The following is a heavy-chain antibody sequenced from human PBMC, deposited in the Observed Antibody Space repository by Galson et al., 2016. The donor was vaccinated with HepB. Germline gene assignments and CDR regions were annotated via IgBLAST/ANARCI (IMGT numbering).Heavy chain of an antibody. CDR3: ARGGGSGGSWFDP. CDR2: ISDSGSS. Sequence: SETLSLTCAVYGGSFSAYYWSWIRQPPGKGLEWIGQISDSGSSNNNPSLKSRVTILVDASRNQFSLKLSSVTAADTAVYYCARGGGSGGSWFDPWGQGTLVIVSS. J-gene: IGHJ5*02. D-gene: IGHD3-10*01. CDR1: GGSFSAYY. V-gene: IGHV4-34*01.